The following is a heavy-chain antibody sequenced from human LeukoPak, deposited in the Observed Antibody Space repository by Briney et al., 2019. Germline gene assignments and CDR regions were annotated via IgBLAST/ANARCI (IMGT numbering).Heavy chain of an antibody. CDR2: ISSSSSTI. D-gene: IGHD1-26*01. J-gene: IGHJ3*02. CDR1: GFTFSSYS. V-gene: IGHV3-48*02. CDR3: AREGVGATMGGAFDI. Sequence: PGGSLRLSCAASGFTFSSYSMNWVRQAPGKGLEWVSYISSSSSTIYYADSVKGRFTISRDNAKNSLYLQMNSLRDEDTAVYYCAREGVGATMGGAFDIWGQGTMVTVSS.